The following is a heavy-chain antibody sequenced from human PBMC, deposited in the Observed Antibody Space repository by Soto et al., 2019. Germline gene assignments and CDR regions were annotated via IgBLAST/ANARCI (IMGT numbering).Heavy chain of an antibody. Sequence: QVQLVQSVAEVKKPGASVKVSCKASGYTFTSYGISWVRQAPGTGLEWRGWISAYNGNTNYAQKLQGRVTITTDTTTSKYSMELRGLRSDATAVYSCTRDGPTYYYHSSAYSPCDAWGKGTIVTLSS. D-gene: IGHD3-22*01. V-gene: IGHV1-18*01. CDR1: GYTFTSYG. CDR2: ISAYNGNT. CDR3: TRDGPTYYYHSSAYSPCDA. J-gene: IGHJ5*02.